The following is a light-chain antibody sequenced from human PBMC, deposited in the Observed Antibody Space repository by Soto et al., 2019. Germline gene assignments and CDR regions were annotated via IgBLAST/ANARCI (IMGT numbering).Light chain of an antibody. J-gene: IGKJ4*01. Sequence: EIVLTQSPGTLSLSPGERATLSCRASQSVGNNYLAWYQQKPGQAPRFLIYDASSRATGIPDRFSDSGPGTNFTLTISRLEPEDFAVYYCGQHGITSLTFDGGTKVEIK. V-gene: IGKV3-20*01. CDR2: DAS. CDR3: GQHGITSLT. CDR1: QSVGNNY.